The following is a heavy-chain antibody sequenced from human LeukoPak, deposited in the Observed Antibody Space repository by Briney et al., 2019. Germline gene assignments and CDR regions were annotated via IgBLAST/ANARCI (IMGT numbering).Heavy chain of an antibody. J-gene: IGHJ6*03. CDR3: ARVLARQVLWFGELTGHMDV. CDR2: ISGSGDT. Sequence: PGGSLRLSCTVSGFTVSSNYMSWVRQAPGKGLEWVSAISGSGDTYYADSVKGRFTISRDNSKNTLYLQMNSLRAEDTAVYYCARVLARQVLWFGELTGHMDVWGKGTTVTISS. CDR1: GFTVSSNY. D-gene: IGHD3-10*01. V-gene: IGHV3-53*01.